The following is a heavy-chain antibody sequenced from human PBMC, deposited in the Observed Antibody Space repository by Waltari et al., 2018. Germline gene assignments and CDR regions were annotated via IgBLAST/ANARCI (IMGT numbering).Heavy chain of an antibody. CDR1: GFTFSSYG. J-gene: IGHJ4*02. CDR3: ARGAAAGTTVDY. Sequence: QVQLVESGGGVVQPGRSLRLSCAASGFTFSSYGMHWVRQAPGKGLDGVAVIWYDGSNKDYADSVKGRFTIARDNSKNTLYLQMNSLRAEDTAVYYCARGAAAGTTVDYWGQGTLVTVSS. V-gene: IGHV3-33*01. CDR2: IWYDGSNK. D-gene: IGHD6-13*01.